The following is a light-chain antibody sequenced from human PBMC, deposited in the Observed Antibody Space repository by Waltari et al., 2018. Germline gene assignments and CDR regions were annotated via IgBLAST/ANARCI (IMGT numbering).Light chain of an antibody. V-gene: IGLV3-21*04. CDR1: HIGTYR. CDR2: YDR. CDR3: HVWHPHVEPGV. Sequence: SYVVTQPPSLSVAPGETASITCGGAHIGTYRVHGYLQKAGQAPVLVIFYDRDGPSGIPDLFSGSNAGNTGTLTIGRVEAGDEARYYCHVWHPHVEPGVFGTGTEVTVL. J-gene: IGLJ1*01.